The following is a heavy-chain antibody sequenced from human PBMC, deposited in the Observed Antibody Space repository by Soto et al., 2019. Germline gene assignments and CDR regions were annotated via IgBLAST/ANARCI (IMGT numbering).Heavy chain of an antibody. CDR2: IKSKTDCGTA. J-gene: IGHJ6*02. Sequence: EVQLVESGGGLVKPGGSLRLSCAASGFSFSNAWMSWVRQLPGKGLEWVGHIKSKTDCGTADYAAPVKGRFTISRDDSKNTLYLQMNSLKTEDTAMFYCTTLNYGVDVWGQGTTVTVSS. V-gene: IGHV3-15*01. CDR1: GFSFSNAW. CDR3: TTLNYGVDV.